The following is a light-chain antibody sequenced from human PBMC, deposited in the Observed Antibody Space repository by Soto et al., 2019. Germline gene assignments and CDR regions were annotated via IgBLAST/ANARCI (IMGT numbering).Light chain of an antibody. CDR2: GAS. CDR1: QSLKTD. V-gene: IGKV3-15*01. Sequence: EILMTQSPDSLSVSPGETATLSCRASQSLKTDLAWYQQKPGQAPRLLLYGASTRATGISTRFSGGGSGTEFTLTISGLQSEDSAVYYCQQYKSWPPITFGQGTRLEIK. CDR3: QQYKSWPPIT. J-gene: IGKJ5*01.